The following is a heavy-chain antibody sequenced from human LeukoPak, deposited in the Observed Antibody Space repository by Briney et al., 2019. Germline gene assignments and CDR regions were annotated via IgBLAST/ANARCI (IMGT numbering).Heavy chain of an antibody. CDR2: INHSGST. CDR1: GGSISSGSYY. D-gene: IGHD6-13*01. CDR3: ARRRPGIAAAGWWFDP. J-gene: IGHJ5*02. V-gene: IGHV4-39*07. Sequence: SSETLSLTCTVSGGSISSGSYYWSWIRQPPGKGLEWIGEINHSGSTNYNPSLKSRVTISVDTSKNQFSLKLSSVTAADTAVYYCARRRPGIAAAGWWFDPWGQGTLVTVSS.